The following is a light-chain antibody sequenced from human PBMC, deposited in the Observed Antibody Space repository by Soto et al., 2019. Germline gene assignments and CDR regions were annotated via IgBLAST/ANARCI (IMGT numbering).Light chain of an antibody. CDR1: QSVSSSY. Sequence: PGERVTLSCRASQSVSSSYLTWYQQKPGQAPRLLIYGASTRATSIPARFSGSGSGTDFTLTISRLEPDDVAVYYCQQYDTSPPMYTFGQGTKVDIK. V-gene: IGKV3-20*01. J-gene: IGKJ2*01. CDR3: QQYDTSPPMYT. CDR2: GAS.